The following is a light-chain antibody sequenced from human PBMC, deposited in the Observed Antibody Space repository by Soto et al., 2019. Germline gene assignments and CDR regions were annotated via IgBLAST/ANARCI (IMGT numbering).Light chain of an antibody. CDR3: QQYSIWRT. V-gene: IGKV3-15*01. CDR1: QSVSTN. Sequence: EIWMTQSPATLSLSPGERATLSCRASQSVSTNLAWYQQKAGQAPRLLIYGASTRATGIPARFSGSGSGTEFTLTISSLKSEDFAVYYCQQYSIWRTFGHGTKVDIK. CDR2: GAS. J-gene: IGKJ1*01.